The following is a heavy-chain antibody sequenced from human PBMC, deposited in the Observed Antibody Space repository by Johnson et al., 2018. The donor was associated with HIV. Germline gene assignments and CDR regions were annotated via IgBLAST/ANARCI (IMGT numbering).Heavy chain of an antibody. D-gene: IGHD3-16*01. CDR3: WSWGRDAFDI. V-gene: IGHV3-23*04. J-gene: IGHJ3*02. CDR1: GFTFSSYA. Sequence: VQLVESGGGVVQPGRSLRLSCAASGFTFSSYAMSWVRQAPGKGLEWVSAISGSGGSTYYADSVKGRFTISRDNSKNTLYLQMNSLRAEDTAVYYCWSWGRDAFDIWGQGTMVTVSS. CDR2: ISGSGGST.